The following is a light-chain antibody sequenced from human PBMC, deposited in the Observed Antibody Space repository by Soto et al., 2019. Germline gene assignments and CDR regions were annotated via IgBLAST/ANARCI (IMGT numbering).Light chain of an antibody. Sequence: QSALTQPPSASGTPGQRVTISCSGSSSNIGSNTVNWYQQLPGTAPKPLIYSNNHRPSGVPDRFSGSKSGTSASLVISGVQYEDEADYYCGAWYESPYVCGNGPKVTVL. CDR3: GAWYESPYV. J-gene: IGLJ1*01. CDR2: SNN. CDR1: SSNIGSNT. V-gene: IGLV1-44*01.